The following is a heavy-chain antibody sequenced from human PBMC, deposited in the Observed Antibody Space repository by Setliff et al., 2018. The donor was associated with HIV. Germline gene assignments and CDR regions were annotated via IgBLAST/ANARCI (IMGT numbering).Heavy chain of an antibody. J-gene: IGHJ4*02. CDR2: IAPSSGGI. V-gene: IGHV1-46*01. CDR1: GYTFTSYI. D-gene: IGHD1-1*01. CDR3: AREFPGGTKGFDY. Sequence: ASVKVSCKASGYTFTSYILHWVRQAAGQGLEWVGRIAPSSGGIHYAQKFQDRVTMTRDTSTSTIYMDLSRLRSEDTAVYYCAREFPGGTKGFDYWGQGTLVTVSS.